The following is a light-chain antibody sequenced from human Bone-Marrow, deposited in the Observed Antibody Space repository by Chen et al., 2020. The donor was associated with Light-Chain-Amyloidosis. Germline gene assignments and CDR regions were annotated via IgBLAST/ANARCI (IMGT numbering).Light chain of an antibody. V-gene: IGLV3-25*03. J-gene: IGLJ2*01. CDR1: DLPTKY. CDR2: KDT. Sequence: SYDLTQPHLLSVSPGQTARISCSGDDLPTKYAYWYQQKPGQAPVLVIHKDTERPSGISERFSGSSSGTTATLTISGVQAEDEADYHCQSADSSGTYEVIFGGGTKLTVL. CDR3: QSADSSGTYEVI.